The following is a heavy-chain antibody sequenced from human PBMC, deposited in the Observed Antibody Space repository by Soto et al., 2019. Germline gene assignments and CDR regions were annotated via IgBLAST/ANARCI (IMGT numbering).Heavy chain of an antibody. CDR1: GYTFTTYS. V-gene: IGHV1-18*01. D-gene: IGHD2-15*01. CDR3: SREYCSGGSCYGPDY. CDR2: ISGYNDNT. Sequence: PSGKVSCRRSGYTFTTYSISWVRQAPGKGLEWMGWISGYNDNTKYAQNLQGRVTMTTDTSTTTAYMELRSLRSDDSDVYYCSREYCSGGSCYGPDYWAQGTPVSVTS. J-gene: IGHJ4*02.